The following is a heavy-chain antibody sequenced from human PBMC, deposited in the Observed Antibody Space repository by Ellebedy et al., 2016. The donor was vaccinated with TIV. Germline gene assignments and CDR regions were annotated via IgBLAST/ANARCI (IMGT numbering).Heavy chain of an antibody. V-gene: IGHV4-39*07. CDR3: AKYYCPNGVCYHFDY. J-gene: IGHJ4*02. D-gene: IGHD2-8*01. CDR1: GDSISSGSYY. Sequence: SETLSLTCTVSGDSISSGSYYWGWIRQPPGKGLEWIGSIYYDGSTYYNPSLKSRVTMSVDTSKNQFSLKLSSVTAADTAVYFCAKYYCPNGVCYHFDYWGRGTLVTVSS. CDR2: IYYDGST.